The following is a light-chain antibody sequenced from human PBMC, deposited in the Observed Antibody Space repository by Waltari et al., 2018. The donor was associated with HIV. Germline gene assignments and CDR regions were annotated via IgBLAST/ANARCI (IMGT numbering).Light chain of an antibody. V-gene: IGLV1-40*01. CDR1: SAHIGAVYD. CDR3: QSYDSSLSGSV. J-gene: IGLJ3*02. CDR2: GNS. Sequence: QSVLPPPPSVSGAPGQRVTLSYTGRSAHIGAVYDVHWYQQLPGTAPKLLIYGNSNRPSGVPDRFSGSKSGTSASLAITGLQAEDEADYYCQSYDSSLSGSVFGGGTKLTVL.